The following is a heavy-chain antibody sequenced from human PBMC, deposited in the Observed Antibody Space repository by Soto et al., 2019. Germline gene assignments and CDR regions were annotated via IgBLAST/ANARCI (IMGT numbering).Heavy chain of an antibody. J-gene: IGHJ4*02. CDR3: AKGARRTYYYGSGAWLY. CDR1: GFTFSSYG. CDR2: ISYDGSNK. Sequence: QVQLVESGGGVVQPGRSLRLSCADSGFTFSSYGMHWVRQAPGKGLEWVAVISYDGSNKYYADSVKGRFTISRDNSKNTLYLQMNSLRAEDTAVYYCAKGARRTYYYGSGAWLYWGQGTLVTVSS. D-gene: IGHD3-10*01. V-gene: IGHV3-30*18.